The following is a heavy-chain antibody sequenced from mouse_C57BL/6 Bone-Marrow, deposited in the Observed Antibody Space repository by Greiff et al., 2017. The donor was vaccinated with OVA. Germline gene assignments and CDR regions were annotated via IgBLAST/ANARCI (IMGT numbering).Heavy chain of an antibody. D-gene: IGHD1-1*01. V-gene: IGHV1-64*01. J-gene: IGHJ2*01. Sequence: VQLQQPGAELVKPGASVKLSCKASGYTFTSYWMHWVKQRPGQGLEWIGMIHPNSGSTNYNEKFKSKATLTVDKSSSTAYMQLSSLTSEDSAVYYCARRGGSSYDYFDYWGQGTTLTVSS. CDR3: ARRGGSSYDYFDY. CDR1: GYTFTSYW. CDR2: IHPNSGST.